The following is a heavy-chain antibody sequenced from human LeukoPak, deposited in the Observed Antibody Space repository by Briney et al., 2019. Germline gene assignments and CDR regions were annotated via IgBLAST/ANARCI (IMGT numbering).Heavy chain of an antibody. CDR1: GFTFSSYA. D-gene: IGHD5-12*01. Sequence: PGGSLRLSCSASGFTFSSYAMHWVRQAPGKGLEYVSSISSNGGSTYYADSVKGRFTISRDNSKNTLFLQMSSVRAEDTAVYYCASPYSGYDYNFDYWGQGTLVTVPS. CDR2: ISSNGGST. CDR3: ASPYSGYDYNFDY. J-gene: IGHJ4*02. V-gene: IGHV3-64D*06.